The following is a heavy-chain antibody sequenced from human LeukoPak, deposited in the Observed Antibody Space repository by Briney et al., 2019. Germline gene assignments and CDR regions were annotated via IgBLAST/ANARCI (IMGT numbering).Heavy chain of an antibody. CDR2: ISGSDGST. CDR3: AIAFRVVTQDDY. D-gene: IGHD3-3*01. CDR1: VVTFRGYA. V-gene: IGHV3-23*01. J-gene: IGHJ4*02. Sequence: GGSLRLSCAASVVTFRGYAMCCVRQAPGKGLEWVSAISGSDGSTYYADSVKGRFTISRDNSKNTLYLQMNSLGAEDTAVYYCAIAFRVVTQDDYWGQGTLVTVSS.